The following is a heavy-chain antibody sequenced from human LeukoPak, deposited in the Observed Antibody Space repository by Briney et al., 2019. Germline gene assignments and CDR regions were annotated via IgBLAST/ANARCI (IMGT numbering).Heavy chain of an antibody. CDR2: IWFDGSKK. CDR1: GFTFSSYG. J-gene: IGHJ4*02. D-gene: IGHD3-10*01. Sequence: PGGSLRLSCAASGFTFSSYGLHWVRQAPGKGLDWVALIWFDGSKKYYADSVKGRFTISRDSSKNTLYLQMNSLRAEDTAVYYCASDRGNYDSGTSYFDYWGQGTLVTVSS. CDR3: ASDRGNYDSGTSYFDY. V-gene: IGHV3-33*01.